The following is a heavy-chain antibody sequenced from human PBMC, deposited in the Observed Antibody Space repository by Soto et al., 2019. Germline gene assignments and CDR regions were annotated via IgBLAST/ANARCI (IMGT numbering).Heavy chain of an antibody. D-gene: IGHD3-3*01. Sequence: SETLSLTCTVSGGSISSYYWSWIRQPPGKGLEWIGYIYYSGSTNYNPSLKSRVTISVDTSKNQFSLKLSSVTAADTAVYYCARDSRRLGIFGVVTAPDHWFDPWGQGTLVTVSS. J-gene: IGHJ5*02. V-gene: IGHV4-59*01. CDR1: GGSISSYY. CDR2: IYYSGST. CDR3: ARDSRRLGIFGVVTAPDHWFDP.